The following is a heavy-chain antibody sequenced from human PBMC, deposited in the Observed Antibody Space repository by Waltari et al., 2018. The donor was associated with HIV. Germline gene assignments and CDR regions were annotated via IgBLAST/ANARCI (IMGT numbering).Heavy chain of an antibody. CDR1: GYSFTSYW. J-gene: IGHJ4*02. V-gene: IGHV5-51*03. D-gene: IGHD1-26*01. CDR2: IYPGDTEN. CDR3: ARSYSGRAGY. Sequence: EVQLVQSGAEVTKPGESLKISCKGSGYSFTSYWIGWVRQMPGKGLEWMGTIYPGDTENGDAPAFEAQVASPAHKSISTAWLQWSGLKAADPAMYCWARSYSGRAGYWGQGTLVTVSS.